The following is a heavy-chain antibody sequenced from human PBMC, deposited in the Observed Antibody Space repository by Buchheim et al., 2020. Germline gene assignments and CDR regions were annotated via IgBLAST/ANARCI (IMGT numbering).Heavy chain of an antibody. D-gene: IGHD6-19*01. J-gene: IGHJ4*02. V-gene: IGHV3-30*18. CDR2: ISYDGSNK. Sequence: QVQLVESGGGVVQPGRSLRLSCAASGFTFSSYGMHWVRQAPGKGLEWVAVISYDGSNKYYADSVKGRFTISRDNSKNTLYLQMNSLGAEDTAVYYCAKGYSSGWYYFDYWGQGTL. CDR3: AKGYSSGWYYFDY. CDR1: GFTFSSYG.